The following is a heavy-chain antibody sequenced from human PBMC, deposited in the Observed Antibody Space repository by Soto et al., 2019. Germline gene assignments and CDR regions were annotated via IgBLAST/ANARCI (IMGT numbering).Heavy chain of an antibody. CDR1: GGSISSGGYS. V-gene: IGHV4-30-2*01. CDR2: IYHSGST. CDR3: ARVFGGGSYYYYGMDV. D-gene: IGHD3-16*01. J-gene: IGHJ6*02. Sequence: TLSLTCAVSGGSISSGGYSWSWIRQPPGKGLEWIGYIYHSGSTYYNPSLKSRVTISVDRSKNQFSLKLSSVTAADTAVYYCARVFGGGSYYYYGMDVWGQGTTVTVSS.